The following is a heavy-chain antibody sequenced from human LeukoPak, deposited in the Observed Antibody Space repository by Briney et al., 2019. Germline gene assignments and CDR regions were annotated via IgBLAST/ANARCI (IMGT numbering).Heavy chain of an antibody. CDR2: ISNSGSSI. Sequence: PGGSLRLSCAASGFTFNSYGMSWVRQAPGKGLEWVSYISNSGSSIYYADSVKGRFTTSRDNAKSSLYLQMNSLRAEDTAVYYCGRGHWGLDYWGQGALVTVSS. CDR3: GRGHWGLDY. V-gene: IGHV3-21*05. J-gene: IGHJ4*02. D-gene: IGHD7-27*01. CDR1: GFTFNSYG.